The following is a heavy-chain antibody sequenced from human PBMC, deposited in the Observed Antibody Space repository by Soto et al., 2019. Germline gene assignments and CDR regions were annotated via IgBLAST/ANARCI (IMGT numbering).Heavy chain of an antibody. D-gene: IGHD2-15*01. CDR1: GGSISSYY. Sequence: SETLSLTCTVSGGSISSYYWSWIRQPPGRGLEWIGYIYYSGSTNYNPSLKSRVTISVDTSKNQFSLKLSSVTAADTAVYYCARRYCSGGSCYWDDAFDIWGQGTMVTVSS. J-gene: IGHJ3*02. V-gene: IGHV4-59*08. CDR3: ARRYCSGGSCYWDDAFDI. CDR2: IYYSGST.